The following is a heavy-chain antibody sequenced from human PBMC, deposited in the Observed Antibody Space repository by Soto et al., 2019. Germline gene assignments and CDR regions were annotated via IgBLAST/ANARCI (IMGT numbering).Heavy chain of an antibody. Sequence: TGGSLRLSCAASGFTFSSYAMSWVRQAPGKGLEWVSAISGGGGSTYYADSVKGRFTISRDNSKNTLYLQMNSLRAEDTAVYYCAKQPAVAGTYYWGQGTLVTVSS. D-gene: IGHD6-19*01. CDR2: ISGGGGST. CDR1: GFTFSSYA. V-gene: IGHV3-23*01. CDR3: AKQPAVAGTYY. J-gene: IGHJ4*02.